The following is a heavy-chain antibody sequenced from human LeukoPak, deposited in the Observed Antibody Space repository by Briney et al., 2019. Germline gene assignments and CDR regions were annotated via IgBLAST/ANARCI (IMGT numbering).Heavy chain of an antibody. J-gene: IGHJ4*02. D-gene: IGHD5-24*01. V-gene: IGHV4-30-2*01. CDR1: GGSISSGGYS. CDR3: ARVSRDGYNYVVDY. CDR2: IYHSGST. Sequence: SQTLSLTCAVSGGSISSGGYSWSWIRQPPGKGLEWIGYIYHSGSTYYNPSLKSRVTISVDTSKNQFSLKLSSVTAADTAVYYCARVSRDGYNYVVDYWGQGTLVTVSS.